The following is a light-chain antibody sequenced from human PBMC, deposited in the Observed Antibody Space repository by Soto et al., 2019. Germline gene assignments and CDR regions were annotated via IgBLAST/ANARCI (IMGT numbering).Light chain of an antibody. CDR1: QSVLFTSNNKNF. J-gene: IGKJ1*01. V-gene: IGKV4-1*01. CDR2: WAS. CDR3: HRYDKTPT. Sequence: DIVITQSPDSLAVSLGERATITCKSSQSVLFTSNNKNFLAWYQHKAGQPHKLIVNWASSREVGVPDRFSGSGSGTHFTLTISSRQAEDVAMYYCHRYDKTPTFGRGTKVDIK.